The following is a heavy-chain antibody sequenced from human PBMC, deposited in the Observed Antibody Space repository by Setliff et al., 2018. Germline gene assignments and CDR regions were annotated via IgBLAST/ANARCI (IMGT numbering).Heavy chain of an antibody. CDR1: GDSISRSTYY. V-gene: IGHV4-39*01. D-gene: IGHD2-21*02. CDR2: VVHSGNT. Sequence: SETLSLTCTVSGDSISRSTYYWGWIRQSPGKGLDWIGTVVHSGNTFYNPSLKSRVTISVDTSKNQLSLELASVTASDTAVYHCARHWDFCGGDCPHNSMDYWGQGTLVTVSS. CDR3: ARHWDFCGGDCPHNSMDY. J-gene: IGHJ4*02.